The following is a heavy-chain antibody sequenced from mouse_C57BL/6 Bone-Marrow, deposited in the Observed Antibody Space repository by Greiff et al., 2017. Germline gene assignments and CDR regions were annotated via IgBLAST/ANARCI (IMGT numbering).Heavy chain of an antibody. D-gene: IGHD2-12*01. CDR3: ARGAYYRGYFDV. V-gene: IGHV1-64*01. CDR1: GYTFTSYW. J-gene: IGHJ1*03. Sequence: VQLQQPGAELVKPGASVKLSYKASGYTFTSYWMHWVKQRPGQGLEWIGMIHPNSGSTNYNEKFKSKATLTVDKSSSTAYMQLSSLTSEDSAVYYCARGAYYRGYFDVWGTGTTVTVSS. CDR2: IHPNSGST.